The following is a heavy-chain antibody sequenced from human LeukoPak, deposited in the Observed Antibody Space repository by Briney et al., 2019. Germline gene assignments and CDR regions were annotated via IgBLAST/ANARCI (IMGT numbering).Heavy chain of an antibody. CDR3: ARGIAAAGTRFDP. D-gene: IGHD6-13*01. CDR1: GGSFSGYY. V-gene: IGHV4-34*01. J-gene: IGHJ5*02. CDR2: INHSGST. Sequence: PSETLSLTCAVYGGSFSGYYWSWIRQPPGKGLEWIGEINHSGSTNYNPSLKSRVTISVDTSKNQFSLKLSSVTAADTAVCYCARGIAAAGTRFDPWGQGALVTVSS.